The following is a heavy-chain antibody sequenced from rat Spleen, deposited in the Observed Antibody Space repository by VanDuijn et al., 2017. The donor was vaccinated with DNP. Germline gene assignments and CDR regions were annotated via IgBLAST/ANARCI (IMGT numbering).Heavy chain of an antibody. D-gene: IGHD1-11*01. J-gene: IGHJ2*01. Sequence: EVKLVESGGGLVQPGSSLKLSCAASGFNFNDYWMGWVRQAPGKGLEWLGQINKDSSTITYIPSLKDKFTISRDNDQNTLYLQMSKLGSEDTAIYYCARGPNYGGYADYFDYWGQGVMVTVSS. CDR2: INKDSSTI. CDR3: ARGPNYGGYADYFDY. V-gene: IGHV4-2*01. CDR1: GFNFNDYW.